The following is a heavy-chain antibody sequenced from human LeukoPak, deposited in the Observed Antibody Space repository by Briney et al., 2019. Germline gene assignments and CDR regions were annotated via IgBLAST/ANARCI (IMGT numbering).Heavy chain of an antibody. CDR2: ISYDESNK. V-gene: IGHV3-30-3*01. CDR1: GFTFSSYA. J-gene: IGHJ4*02. Sequence: GGSLRLSCAASGFTFSSYAIHWVRQAPGKGLEWVAVISYDESNKYYADSVKGRFTISRDNSKNTLYLQMNSLRAEDTAVYYCARDGPPGYYDFWSGYYPAMVDYWGQGTLVTVSS. CDR3: ARDGPPGYYDFWSGYYPAMVDY. D-gene: IGHD3-3*01.